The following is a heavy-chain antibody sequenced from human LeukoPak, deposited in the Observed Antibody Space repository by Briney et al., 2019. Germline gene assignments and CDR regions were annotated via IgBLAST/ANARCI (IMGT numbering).Heavy chain of an antibody. D-gene: IGHD3-10*01. Sequence: GGSLRLSCAASGFTFSSYAMSWVRQAPGKGLEWVSAISGSGGSTYYADSVKGRFTISRDNSKNTLYLQMNSLRAEDTAVYYCARDAGKMVRGVITRYGMDVWGKGTTVTVSS. J-gene: IGHJ6*04. CDR2: ISGSGGST. V-gene: IGHV3-23*01. CDR1: GFTFSSYA. CDR3: ARDAGKMVRGVITRYGMDV.